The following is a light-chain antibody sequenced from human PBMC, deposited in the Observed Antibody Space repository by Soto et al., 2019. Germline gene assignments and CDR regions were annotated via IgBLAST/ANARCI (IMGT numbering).Light chain of an antibody. CDR3: QQFDGSLWT. V-gene: IGKV3-20*01. CDR2: GAS. J-gene: IGKJ1*01. Sequence: EIVLTQSPGTLSLSPGERATLSCRASQSVSSSYLAWYQQRPGQAPRVLIYGASSRAPGIPDRFSGGGSGTDFTLTISRLEPEDFAVYCCQQFDGSLWTFGPGTKVDIK. CDR1: QSVSSSY.